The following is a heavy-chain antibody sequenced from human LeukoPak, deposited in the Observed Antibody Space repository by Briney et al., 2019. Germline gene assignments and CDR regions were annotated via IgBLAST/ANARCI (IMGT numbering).Heavy chain of an antibody. J-gene: IGHJ6*03. Sequence: GGSLTLSCAASRFTFSSYAMSWVRQAPGKGLEWVSGISGSSGSTYYADSVKGRFTISRDNSKNTLYLQMNSLRAEDTAVYYCARDPHYCSSTSCYYFYYMDVWGKGTTVTVSS. V-gene: IGHV3-23*01. CDR3: ARDPHYCSSTSCYYFYYMDV. D-gene: IGHD2-2*01. CDR1: RFTFSSYA. CDR2: ISGSSGST.